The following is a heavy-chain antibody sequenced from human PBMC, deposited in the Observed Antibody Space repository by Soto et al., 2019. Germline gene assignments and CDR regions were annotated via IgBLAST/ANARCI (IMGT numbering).Heavy chain of an antibody. J-gene: IGHJ6*02. Sequence: SETLSLTCAVYGGSFSGYYWGWIRQPPGKGLEWIGEINHSGSTNYNPPLKSRVTISVDTSKNQFSLKLGSVTAADTAVYYCARDTAMDEDYYYYGMDVWGQGTTVTVSS. CDR2: INHSGST. CDR1: GGSFSGYY. V-gene: IGHV4-34*01. CDR3: ARDTAMDEDYYYYGMDV. D-gene: IGHD5-18*01.